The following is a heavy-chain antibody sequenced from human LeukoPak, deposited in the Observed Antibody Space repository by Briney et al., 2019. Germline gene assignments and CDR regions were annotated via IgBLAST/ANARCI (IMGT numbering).Heavy chain of an antibody. CDR3: ARDLPQELKRGGAFDI. CDR1: GYTFTSYY. D-gene: IGHD3-10*01. V-gene: IGHV1-46*01. CDR2: INPSGGST. J-gene: IGHJ3*02. Sequence: ASVKVSCKASGYTFTSYYMHWVRQAPGQGLEWMGIINPSGGSTSYAQKFQGRVTMTRDTSTSTVYMELSSLRSEDTAVYYCARDLPQELKRGGAFDIWGQGTKVNGSS.